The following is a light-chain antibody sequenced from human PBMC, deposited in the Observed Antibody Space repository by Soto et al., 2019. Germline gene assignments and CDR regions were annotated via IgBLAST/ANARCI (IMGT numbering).Light chain of an antibody. CDR3: QQYNSYSL. J-gene: IGKJ1*01. CDR2: DAS. V-gene: IGKV1-5*01. CDR1: QSISSW. Sequence: DIQMTQSPSTLSASVGDRVTITCRASQSISSWLAWYQQKPGKAPKLLIYDASSLESGVPSRFSGSGSGTEFTLTISSLQPEDFATYYCQQYNSYSLFGQGTKVDIK.